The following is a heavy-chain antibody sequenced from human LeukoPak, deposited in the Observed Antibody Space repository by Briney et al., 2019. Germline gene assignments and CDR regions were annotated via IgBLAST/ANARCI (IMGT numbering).Heavy chain of an antibody. J-gene: IGHJ3*02. V-gene: IGHV4-39*01. D-gene: IGHD3-22*01. CDR1: GGSISSSSYY. CDR2: FYYSGST. Sequence: SETLSLTCTVSGGSISSSSYYWGWIRQPPGKGLEWIGSFYYSGSTYYNPSLKSRVTISVDTSMNQFSLKLSSVTAADTAVYYCARHYYYDSSGLDDAFDIWGQGTMVTVSS. CDR3: ARHYYYDSSGLDDAFDI.